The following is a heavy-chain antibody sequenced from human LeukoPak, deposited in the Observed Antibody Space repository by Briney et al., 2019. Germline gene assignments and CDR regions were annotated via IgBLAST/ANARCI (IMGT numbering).Heavy chain of an antibody. CDR3: ARDYYYDTSGYLYY. D-gene: IGHD3-22*01. Sequence: PGRSLRLSCAASGFTFSNYGMHWVRQAPGKGLEWVAVIRNDGSNKDYSDFVKGRFTISRDNSKNTLYLQINSLRAEDTAVYYCARDYYYDTSGYLYYWGQGTLATVSS. V-gene: IGHV3-33*01. CDR2: IRNDGSNK. CDR1: GFTFSNYG. J-gene: IGHJ4*02.